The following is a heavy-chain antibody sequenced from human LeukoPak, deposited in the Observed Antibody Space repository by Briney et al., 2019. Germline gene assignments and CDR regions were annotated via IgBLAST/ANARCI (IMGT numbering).Heavy chain of an antibody. D-gene: IGHD1-26*01. CDR2: IGGSTNTI. CDR3: AALVGATLAGVYYFDY. J-gene: IGHJ4*02. CDR1: GFTCSSYS. V-gene: IGHV3-48*01. Sequence: GGSLRLSCAASGFTCSSYSMNWVRQAPGKGLEWVSYIGGSTNTIYYADSVKGRFTISRDNAKNSLYLQMNSLRAEDTAVYYCAALVGATLAGVYYFDYWGQGTLVTVSS.